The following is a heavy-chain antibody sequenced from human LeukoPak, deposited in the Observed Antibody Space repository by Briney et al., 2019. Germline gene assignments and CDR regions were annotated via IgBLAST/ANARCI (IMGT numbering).Heavy chain of an antibody. CDR3: ARYIAAAGTRVGDC. Sequence: ASVRVSCKASGYSFTAYYIHWVRQAPGQGLEWMGRINPNSGGTNFAQKFQGRVTVTRNTSITTVYMELSRLISGDTAVYYCARYIAAAGTRVGDCWGQGTLVTVSS. D-gene: IGHD6-13*01. V-gene: IGHV1-2*06. CDR1: GYSFTAYY. J-gene: IGHJ4*02. CDR2: INPNSGGT.